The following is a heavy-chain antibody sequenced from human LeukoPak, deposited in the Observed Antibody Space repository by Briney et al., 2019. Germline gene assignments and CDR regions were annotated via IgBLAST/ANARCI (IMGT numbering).Heavy chain of an antibody. V-gene: IGHV1-69*13. J-gene: IGHJ4*02. D-gene: IGHD2-15*01. CDR3: ARAVAYCSGGSCHPMYYFDY. Sequence: ASVKVSCKASGDTFSSYAISWVRQAPGQGLEWMGGIIPIFGTANYAQKFQGRVTITADESTCTAYMELSSLRSEDTAVYYCARAVAYCSGGSCHPMYYFDYWGQGTLVTVSS. CDR1: GDTFSSYA. CDR2: IIPIFGTA.